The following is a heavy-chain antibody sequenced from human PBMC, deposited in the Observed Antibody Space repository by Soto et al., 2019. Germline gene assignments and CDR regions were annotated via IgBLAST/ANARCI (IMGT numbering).Heavy chain of an antibody. D-gene: IGHD3-10*01. Sequence: QVQLVQSGAEVKKPGSSVKVSCTASGDTFNFYTISWVGQAPGQGLEWMGRTIPMLGMADYPQKFQGRVTISADKSTSTVYMTLPRLRSEDTAVYYCATNYGSGSTAFDYWGQGTLVTVSS. J-gene: IGHJ4*02. V-gene: IGHV1-69*02. CDR2: TIPMLGMA. CDR1: GDTFNFYT. CDR3: ATNYGSGSTAFDY.